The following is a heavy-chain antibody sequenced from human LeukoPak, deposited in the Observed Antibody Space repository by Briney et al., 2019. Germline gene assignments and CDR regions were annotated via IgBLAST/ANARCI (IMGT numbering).Heavy chain of an antibody. CDR2: INPDSGGT. Sequence: ASVKVSCKASGYTFTGYYMHWVRQAPGQGLEWMGWINPDSGGTNYAQKFQGRVSMTRDTSIRTAYMELSRLRSDDTAVYYCARDIAVAALSDYWGQGTLVTVSS. CDR3: ARDIAVAALSDY. J-gene: IGHJ4*02. V-gene: IGHV1-2*02. CDR1: GYTFTGYY. D-gene: IGHD6-19*01.